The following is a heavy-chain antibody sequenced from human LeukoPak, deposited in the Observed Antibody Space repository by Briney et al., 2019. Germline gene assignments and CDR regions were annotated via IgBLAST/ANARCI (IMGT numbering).Heavy chain of an antibody. CDR3: ARVVWSGYYFDY. J-gene: IGHJ4*02. D-gene: IGHD3-3*01. CDR1: GFTFSSYA. V-gene: IGHV3-30-3*01. CDR2: ISYDGSNK. Sequence: GRSLRLSCAASGFTFSSYAMHWVRQAPGEGLEWVAVISYDGSNKYYADSVKGRFTISRDNSKNTLYLQMNSLRAEDTAVYYCARVVWSGYYFDYWGQGTLVTVSS.